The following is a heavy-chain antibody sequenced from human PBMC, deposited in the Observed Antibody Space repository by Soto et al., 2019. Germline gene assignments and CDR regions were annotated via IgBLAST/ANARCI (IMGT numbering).Heavy chain of an antibody. V-gene: IGHV4-59*01. J-gene: IGHJ5*02. CDR2: IYYSGST. CDR1: GGSISSYY. CDR3: AGGYGSGYYYWFDP. Sequence: SETLSLTRTVSGGSISSYYWSWIRQPPGKGLEWIGYIYYSGSTNYNPSLKSRVTISVDTSKNQFSLKLSSVTAADTAVYYCAGGYGSGYYYWFDPWGQGTLVTVSS. D-gene: IGHD3-22*01.